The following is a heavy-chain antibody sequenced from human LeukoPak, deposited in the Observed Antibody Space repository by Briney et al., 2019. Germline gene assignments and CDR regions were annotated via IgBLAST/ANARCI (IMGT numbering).Heavy chain of an antibody. Sequence: SETLSLTCTVSGGSISSGSYYWSWIRQPAGKGLEWIGRIYTSGSTNYNPSLESRVTISVDTSKNQFSLKLSSVTAADTAVYYCAREGSSGSRWFLYYFDNWGQGTLVTVSS. CDR2: IYTSGST. D-gene: IGHD6-13*01. J-gene: IGHJ4*02. CDR3: AREGSSGSRWFLYYFDN. V-gene: IGHV4-61*02. CDR1: GGSISSGSYY.